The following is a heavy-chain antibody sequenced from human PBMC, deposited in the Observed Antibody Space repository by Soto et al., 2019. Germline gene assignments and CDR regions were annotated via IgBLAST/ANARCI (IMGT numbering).Heavy chain of an antibody. CDR2: ISAYNGNT. D-gene: IGHD2-2*01. CDR3: ARDQAPDIVVVPAAIAP. CDR1: RYTFTSYG. V-gene: IGHV1-18*01. J-gene: IGHJ5*02. Sequence: ASVKVSCKASRYTFTSYGISWVRQAPGQGLEWMGWISAYNGNTNYAQKLQGRVTMTTDTSTSTAYMELRSLRSDGTAVYYCARDQAPDIVVVPAAIAPWGQGTLVTVSS.